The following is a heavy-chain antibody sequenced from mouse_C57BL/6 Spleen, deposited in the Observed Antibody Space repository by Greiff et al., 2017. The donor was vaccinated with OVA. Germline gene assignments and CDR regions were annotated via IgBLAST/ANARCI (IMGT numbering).Heavy chain of an antibody. CDR2: ISSGSSTI. CDR3: ASPLLGIFDY. J-gene: IGHJ2*01. CDR1: GFTFSDYG. V-gene: IGHV5-17*01. D-gene: IGHD3-3*01. Sequence: EVHLVESGGGLVKPGGSLKLSCAASGFTFSDYGMHWVRQAPEKGLEWVAYISSGSSTIYYADTVKGRFTLSRDNAKTTLFLQMTSLRSEDTAMYYCASPLLGIFDYWGQGTILTVSA.